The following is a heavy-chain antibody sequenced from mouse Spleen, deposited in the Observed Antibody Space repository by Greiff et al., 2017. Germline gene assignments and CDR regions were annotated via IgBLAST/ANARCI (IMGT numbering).Heavy chain of an antibody. V-gene: IGHV3-1*01. CDR2: ISYSGST. CDR3: ARDAYYGNWHWYFDV. J-gene: IGHJ1*01. Sequence: EVNLVESGPGMVKPSQSLSLTCTVTGYSITSGYDWHWIRHFPGNKLEWMGYISYSGSTNYNPSLKSRISITHDTSKNHFFLKLNSVTTEDTATYYCARDAYYGNWHWYFDVWGAGTTVTVSS. D-gene: IGHD2-10*01. CDR1: GYSITSGYD.